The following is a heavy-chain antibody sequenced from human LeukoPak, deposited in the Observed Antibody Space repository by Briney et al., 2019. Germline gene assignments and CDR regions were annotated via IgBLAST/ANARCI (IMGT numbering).Heavy chain of an antibody. D-gene: IGHD2-2*01. Sequence: SETLSLTCAVYGGSFSGYYWSWIRQPPGKELEWIGEINHSGSTNYNPSLKSRVTISVDTSKNQFSLKLSSVTAADTAVYYCATLKGVVPAARKVRNWFDPWGQGTLVTVSS. J-gene: IGHJ5*02. CDR3: ATLKGVVPAARKVRNWFDP. CDR2: INHSGST. CDR1: GGSFSGYY. V-gene: IGHV4-34*01.